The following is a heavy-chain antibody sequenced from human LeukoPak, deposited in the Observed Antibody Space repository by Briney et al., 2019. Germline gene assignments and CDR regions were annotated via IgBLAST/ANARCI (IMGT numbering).Heavy chain of an antibody. CDR1: GFTFSISA. J-gene: IGHJ3*02. CDR2: ISSSSTST. V-gene: IGHV3-23*01. D-gene: IGHD2/OR15-2a*01. Sequence: GGSLRLSCTASGFTFSISAMSWVRQAPGGGLEWVSSISSSSTSTYYADSVKGRFTISRDNSKNTLYLQMNSLRAEDTAVYYCAKSDSTSYNAFDIWGQGTMVTISP. CDR3: AKSDSTSYNAFDI.